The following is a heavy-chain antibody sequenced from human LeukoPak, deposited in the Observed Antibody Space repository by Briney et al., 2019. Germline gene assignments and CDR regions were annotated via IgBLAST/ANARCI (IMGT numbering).Heavy chain of an antibody. CDR1: GFTFNDAW. CDR2: IKRKTDGGTT. V-gene: IGHV3-15*07. D-gene: IGHD7-27*01. CDR3: TTGNWGPH. J-gene: IGHJ4*02. Sequence: GGSLRLSCAASGFTFNDAWMNWVRQAPGKGLEWVGRIKRKTDGGTTDYAAPVKGRFTISRDDTKNTLYLQMNSLKTEDTAVYYCTTGNWGPHWGQGTLVTVSS.